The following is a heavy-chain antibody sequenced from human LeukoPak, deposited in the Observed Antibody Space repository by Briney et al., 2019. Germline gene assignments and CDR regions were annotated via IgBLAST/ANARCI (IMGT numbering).Heavy chain of an antibody. CDR2: ISGSGGTT. J-gene: IGHJ4*02. V-gene: IGHV3-23*01. CDR1: GFSFSSYP. Sequence: PGGSLRLSCAAFGFSFSSYPMTWVRQAPGKRLECVSVISGSGGTTYYTDSVKGRFTISRDNSKNTVYLQMNSLRAEDTATYYCAKWTGYCTGGRCYEGGRYIDFWGQGALVTVSS. CDR3: AKWTGYCTGGRCYEGGRYIDF. D-gene: IGHD2-15*01.